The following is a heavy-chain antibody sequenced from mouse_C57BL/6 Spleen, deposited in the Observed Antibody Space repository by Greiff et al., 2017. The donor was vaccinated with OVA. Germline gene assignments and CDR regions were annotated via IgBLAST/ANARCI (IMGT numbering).Heavy chain of an antibody. D-gene: IGHD2-3*01. CDR2: ISDGGSYT. CDR3: AREEGYYGFAY. CDR1: GFTFSSYA. Sequence: VQLKESGGGLVKPGGSLKLSCAASGFTFSSYAMSWVRQTPEKRLEWVATISDGGSYTYYPDNVKGRFTISRDNAKNNLYLQMSHLKSEDTAMYYCAREEGYYGFAYWGQGTLVTVSA. V-gene: IGHV5-4*01. J-gene: IGHJ3*01.